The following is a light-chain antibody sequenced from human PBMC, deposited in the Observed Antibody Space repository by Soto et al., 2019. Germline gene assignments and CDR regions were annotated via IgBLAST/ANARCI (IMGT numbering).Light chain of an antibody. Sequence: EMVLTQSPAPLSSSPGERATLSCRASQSVSSYLAWYQQKPGQAPRLLIYDASNRATGIPARFSGSGSGTDFTLTISSLEPEDFAVYYCQQRSNWPWTFGQGTKVEIK. J-gene: IGKJ1*01. V-gene: IGKV3-11*01. CDR1: QSVSSY. CDR2: DAS. CDR3: QQRSNWPWT.